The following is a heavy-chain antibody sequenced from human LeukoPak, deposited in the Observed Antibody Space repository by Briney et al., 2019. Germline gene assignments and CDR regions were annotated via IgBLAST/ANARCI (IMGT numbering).Heavy chain of an antibody. CDR2: ISSSSSYI. Sequence: GGSLRLSCAASGFTFSGYSMNWVRQAPGKGLEWVSSISSSSSYIYYADSVKGRFTISRDNAKNSLYLQMNSLRAEDTAVYYCARTFNGVDNWFDPWGQGTLVTVSS. CDR3: ARTFNGVDNWFDP. CDR1: GFTFSGYS. J-gene: IGHJ5*02. V-gene: IGHV3-21*01. D-gene: IGHD2-8*01.